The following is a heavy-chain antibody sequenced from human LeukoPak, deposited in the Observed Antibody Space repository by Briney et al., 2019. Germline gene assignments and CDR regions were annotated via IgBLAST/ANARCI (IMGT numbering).Heavy chain of an antibody. CDR3: AKSPGPYGDYVAFDY. V-gene: IGHV3-23*01. CDR2: ISGSGGST. CDR1: GFTFSSSA. D-gene: IGHD4-17*01. J-gene: IGHJ4*02. Sequence: PRASLRLSCAASGFTFSSSAMSWVRPAPGEGLERVSAISGSGGSTYYADSAKGRYTPSRDNSKNTRYLQMNTLRAEDTAVYYCAKSPGPYGDYVAFDYWGQGTLVTVSS.